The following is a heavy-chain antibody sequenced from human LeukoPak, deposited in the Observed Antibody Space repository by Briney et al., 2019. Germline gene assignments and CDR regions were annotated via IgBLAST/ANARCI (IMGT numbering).Heavy chain of an antibody. CDR2: IRSKAYGGTT. CDR3: TRGCHPSGSGSYYPLFDY. Sequence: PGGSLRLSCTASGFTFGDYAMSWVRQAPGKGLEWVGFIRSKAYGGTTQYAASVKGRFTISRDDSESIAYLQMSSLKTEDTAVYYCTRGCHPSGSGSYYPLFDYWGQGTLVTVSS. V-gene: IGHV3-49*04. CDR1: GFTFGDYA. D-gene: IGHD3-10*01. J-gene: IGHJ4*02.